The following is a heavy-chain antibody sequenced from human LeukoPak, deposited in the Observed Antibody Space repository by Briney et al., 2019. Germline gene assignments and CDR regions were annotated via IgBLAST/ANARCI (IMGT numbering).Heavy chain of an antibody. D-gene: IGHD3-3*01. J-gene: IGHJ4*02. V-gene: IGHV3-11*01. Sequence: PGGSLRLSCAASGFTFRDYYMSWIRQAPGKGLEWVSYISSSGSTIYYADSVKGRFTISRDNAKNSLYLQMNSLRAEDTAVYYCARVPPSSGRYDFWSGYPTPYFDYWGQGTLVTVSS. CDR1: GFTFRDYY. CDR2: ISSSGSTI. CDR3: ARVPPSSGRYDFWSGYPTPYFDY.